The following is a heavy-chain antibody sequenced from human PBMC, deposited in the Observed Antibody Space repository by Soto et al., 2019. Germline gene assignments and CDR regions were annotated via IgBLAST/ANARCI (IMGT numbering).Heavy chain of an antibody. Sequence: GASVKVSCKASGYTFTGYGLNWVRQAPGQGLEWMGWISAYNGNTNYAQKLQGRVTMTTDTSTSTAYMELRSLRSDDTAVYYCARVGSSSWYFRTPYFEYSGQGTLVTVSS. D-gene: IGHD6-13*01. CDR1: GYTFTGYG. CDR2: ISAYNGNT. V-gene: IGHV1-18*01. CDR3: ARVGSSSWYFRTPYFEY. J-gene: IGHJ4*02.